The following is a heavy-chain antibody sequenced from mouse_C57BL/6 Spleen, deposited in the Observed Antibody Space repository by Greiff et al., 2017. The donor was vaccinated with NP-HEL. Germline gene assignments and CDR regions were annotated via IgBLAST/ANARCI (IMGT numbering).Heavy chain of an antibody. CDR3: ARRGYGSSYLDY. CDR2: ISGGGGNT. D-gene: IGHD1-1*01. J-gene: IGHJ2*01. Sequence: EVMLVESGGGLVKPGGSLKLSCAASGFTFSSYTMSWVRQTPEKRLEWVATISGGGGNTYYPDSVKGRFTISRDNAKNTLYLQMSSLRSEDTALYYWARRGYGSSYLDYWGQGTTLTVSS. CDR1: GFTFSSYT. V-gene: IGHV5-9*01.